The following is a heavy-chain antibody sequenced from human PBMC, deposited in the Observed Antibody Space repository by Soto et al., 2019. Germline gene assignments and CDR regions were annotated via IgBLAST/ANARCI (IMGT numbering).Heavy chain of an antibody. V-gene: IGHV4-59*12. CDR3: ARSVDP. CDR1: GGSISSYY. CDR2: IYYSGST. J-gene: IGHJ5*02. Sequence: SETLSLTCTVSGGSISSYYWSWIRQPPGKGLEWIGYIYYSGSTYYNPSLTSRVTISVDTSKNQFSLKLSSVTAADTAVYYCARSVDPWGQGTLVTVSS.